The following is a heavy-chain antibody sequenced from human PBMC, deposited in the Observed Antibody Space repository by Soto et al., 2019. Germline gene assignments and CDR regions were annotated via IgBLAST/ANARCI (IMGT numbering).Heavy chain of an antibody. D-gene: IGHD1-26*01. CDR2: IWHDGIVK. CDR1: GFTFSTYG. Sequence: QVQVVESGGGVVQPGRSLRLSCVVSGFTFSTYGMHWVRQAPGKGLEWVGVIWHDGIVKFYGDSVKGRFTISRDNSKSTLNLHMNSLRAEDTAVYYCARGSHFLGGSSWSGYIDVWGKGTTVTVSS. J-gene: IGHJ6*03. CDR3: ARGSHFLGGSSWSGYIDV. V-gene: IGHV3-33*01.